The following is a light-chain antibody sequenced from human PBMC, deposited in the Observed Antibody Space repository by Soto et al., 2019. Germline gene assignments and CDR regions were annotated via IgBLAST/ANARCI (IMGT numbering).Light chain of an antibody. CDR1: QDITNF. J-gene: IGKJ4*01. Sequence: IQMTQSPSSLSASVGDRVTITCQASQDITNFLNWYQQKPGKAPRLLIYNASNLQTGVPSRFSGSGSGTEFSFSISSLQSEDIATYYCQQGDKFPFTFGGGTKVEI. V-gene: IGKV1-33*01. CDR2: NAS. CDR3: QQGDKFPFT.